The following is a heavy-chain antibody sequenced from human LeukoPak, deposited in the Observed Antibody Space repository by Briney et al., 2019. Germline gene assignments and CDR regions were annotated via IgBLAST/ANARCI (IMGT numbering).Heavy chain of an antibody. D-gene: IGHD3-9*01. CDR2: ITSSSSYI. CDR3: ARASYDVLTG. Sequence: GGSLRLSCAASGFTFSNYAMNWVRQAPGKGLEWVSSITSSSSYIYYADSVKGRFTISRDNAKNSLYLQMNTLRTEDTAVYYCARASYDVLTGWGQGTLVAVSS. V-gene: IGHV3-21*06. J-gene: IGHJ4*02. CDR1: GFTFSNYA.